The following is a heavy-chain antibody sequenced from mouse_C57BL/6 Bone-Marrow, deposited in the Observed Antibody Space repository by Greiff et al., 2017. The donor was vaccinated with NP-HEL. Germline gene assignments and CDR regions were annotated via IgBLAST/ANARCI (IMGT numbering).Heavy chain of an antibody. CDR3: ARVLPGKAWFAY. CDR2: ISDGGSYT. V-gene: IGHV5-4*01. CDR1: GFTFSSYA. Sequence: EVHLVESGGGLVKPGGSLKLSCAASGFTFSSYAMSWVRQTPEKRLEWVATISDGGSYTYYPDNVKGRFTISRDNAKNNLYLQMSRLKSEDTAMYYCARVLPGKAWFAYWGQGTLVTVSA. J-gene: IGHJ3*01. D-gene: IGHD4-1*01.